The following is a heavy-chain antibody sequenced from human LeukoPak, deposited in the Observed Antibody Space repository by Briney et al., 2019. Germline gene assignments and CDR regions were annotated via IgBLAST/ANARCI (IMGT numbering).Heavy chain of an antibody. J-gene: IGHJ5*02. D-gene: IGHD3-10*01. Sequence: SQTLSLTCTVSGGSISSGGYYWSWIRQHPGKGLGWIGYIYYSGSTYYNPSLKSRVTISVDTSKNQFSLKLSAVTAADTALYYCARNYGSGRFLLDPWGQGTLVTVSS. CDR3: ARNYGSGRFLLDP. CDR1: GGSISSGGYY. CDR2: IYYSGST. V-gene: IGHV4-31*03.